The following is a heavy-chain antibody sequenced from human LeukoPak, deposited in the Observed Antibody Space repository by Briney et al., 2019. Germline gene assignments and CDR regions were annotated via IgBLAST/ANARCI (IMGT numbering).Heavy chain of an antibody. Sequence: GESLKISCKGAGYSFTSYCISWVRQMPGKGLEWMGRIDPSASYTTYSPSFQGQVTISADQSISTDYLQWRSLKASDTAMYYCARRSGSDALDIWGQGTMVTVSS. D-gene: IGHD3-10*01. J-gene: IGHJ3*02. CDR2: IDPSASYT. V-gene: IGHV5-10-1*04. CDR1: GYSFTSYC. CDR3: ARRSGSDALDI.